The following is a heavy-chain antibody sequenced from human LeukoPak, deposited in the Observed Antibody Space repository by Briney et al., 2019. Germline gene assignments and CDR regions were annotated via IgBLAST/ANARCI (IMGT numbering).Heavy chain of an antibody. Sequence: GGSLRLSCAASGFTFSSYSMNWVRQAPGKGLEWVSSISSSSSYIYYADSVKGRFTISRDNAKNSLYLQMNSLRAEDTAVYYCARGTRVDTAMVTPFDYWGQGTLVTVSS. CDR1: GFTFSSYS. CDR2: ISSSSSYI. V-gene: IGHV3-21*01. J-gene: IGHJ4*02. CDR3: ARGTRVDTAMVTPFDY. D-gene: IGHD5-18*01.